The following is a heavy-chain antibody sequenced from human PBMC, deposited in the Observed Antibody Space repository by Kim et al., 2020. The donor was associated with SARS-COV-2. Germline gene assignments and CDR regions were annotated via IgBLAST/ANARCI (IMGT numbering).Heavy chain of an antibody. CDR1: GFTFRNYG. D-gene: IGHD3-16*01. J-gene: IGHJ6*02. V-gene: IGHV3-33*01. CDR3: ARGRPKWLHYYYYGREV. CDR2: IWHDGNNK. Sequence: GGSLRLSCAASGFTFRNYGMHWVRQAPGKGLEWVAVIWHDGNNKYYVDSVKDRFTISRDNAKNTLYLQMSSLRVEDTAVYYCARGRPKWLHYYYYGREVWGQGTTVTVSS.